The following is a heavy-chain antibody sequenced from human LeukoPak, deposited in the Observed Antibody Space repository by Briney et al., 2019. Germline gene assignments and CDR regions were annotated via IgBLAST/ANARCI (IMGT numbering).Heavy chain of an antibody. J-gene: IGHJ4*02. CDR1: GFSFSTYW. V-gene: IGHV3-7*05. CDR3: ARDRDNITCPHDY. Sequence: GGSLRLSCAASGFSFSTYWMSWVRQAPGKGLEWVANIKQDGSEKYYVDSVKGRFTISRDNARRSLYLQMNSLRAEDTAVFYCARDRDNITCPHDYWGQGTLVTVSS. D-gene: IGHD2-15*01. CDR2: IKQDGSEK.